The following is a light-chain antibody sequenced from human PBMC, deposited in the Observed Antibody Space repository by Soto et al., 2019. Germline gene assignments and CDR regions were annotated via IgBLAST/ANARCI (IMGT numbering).Light chain of an antibody. CDR3: HQYGSAPRT. CDR2: AAS. V-gene: IGKV3-20*01. Sequence: ENVLTQSPGTLSLSPGERATLSCRASESVSNRYLAWYQQRPGQAPRLLIYAASTRATGIPDRISGSGSGTDFTLTISRLEPEDFAVYYCHQYGSAPRTFGQGTKVEI. J-gene: IGKJ1*01. CDR1: ESVSNRY.